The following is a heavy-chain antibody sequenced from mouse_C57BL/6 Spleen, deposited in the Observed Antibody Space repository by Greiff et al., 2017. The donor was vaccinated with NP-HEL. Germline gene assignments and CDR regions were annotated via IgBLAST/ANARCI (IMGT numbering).Heavy chain of an antibody. Sequence: QVQLQQPGAELVKPGASVKLSCKASGYTFTSYWMQWVKQRPGQGLEWIGEIDPSDSYTNYNQKFKCKATLTVDTSSSTAYMQLSSLTSEDSAVYYCAREGAAQAKPPAYWGQGTLVTVSA. J-gene: IGHJ3*01. CDR2: IDPSDSYT. CDR1: GYTFTSYW. CDR3: AREGAAQAKPPAY. V-gene: IGHV1-50*01. D-gene: IGHD3-2*02.